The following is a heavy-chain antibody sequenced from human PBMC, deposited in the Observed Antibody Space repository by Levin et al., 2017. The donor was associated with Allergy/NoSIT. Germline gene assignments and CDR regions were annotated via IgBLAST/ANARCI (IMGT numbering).Heavy chain of an antibody. CDR1: GYSFTGHY. J-gene: IGHJ3*02. CDR2: INPNRGAT. Sequence: ASVKVSCKASGYSFTGHYIDWVRRAPGQGLEWMGRINPNRGATNYAQNFEGRVTMTRDTSISTAYMELSRLTSDDTAVYYCARERSSSWYDGFDIWGQGTMVTVSS. D-gene: IGHD5-12*01. V-gene: IGHV1-2*06. CDR3: ARERSSSWYDGFDI.